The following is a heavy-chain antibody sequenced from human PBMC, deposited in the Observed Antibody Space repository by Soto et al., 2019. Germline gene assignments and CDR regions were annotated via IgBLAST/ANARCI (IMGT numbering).Heavy chain of an antibody. D-gene: IGHD3-10*01. J-gene: IGHJ4*02. CDR3: ARLQFGEGFDY. V-gene: IGHV4-30-2*01. CDR1: GGSISGGGFS. CDR2: IWNTGGT. Sequence: SETLSVTCAVSGGSISGGGFSWRWSRQPPGKGLEWIGYIWNTGGTQYNPSLKSRVSMSVDKSKNQCSLHLTSVTAADTAVYYCARLQFGEGFDYWGQGALVTVSS.